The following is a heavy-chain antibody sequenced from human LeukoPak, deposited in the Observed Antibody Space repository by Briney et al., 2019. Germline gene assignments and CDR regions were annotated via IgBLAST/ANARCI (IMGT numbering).Heavy chain of an antibody. V-gene: IGHV1-2*02. CDR3: ARDMNYYGSGSYWANFVY. J-gene: IGHJ4*02. CDR1: GYTFTGYY. Sequence: ASVKVSCKASGYTFTGYYMHWVRQAPGQGLEWMGWINPNSGGTNYAQKFQGRVTMTRDTSISTAYMELSRLRSDDTAVYHCARDMNYYGSGSYWANFVYWGQGTLVTVSS. CDR2: INPNSGGT. D-gene: IGHD3-10*01.